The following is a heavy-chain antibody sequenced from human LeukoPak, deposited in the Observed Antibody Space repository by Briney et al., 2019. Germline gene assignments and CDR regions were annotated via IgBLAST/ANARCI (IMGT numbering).Heavy chain of an antibody. J-gene: IGHJ4*02. D-gene: IGHD3-10*01. Sequence: ASVKVSCKASGYTFTSYGISWVRQAPGQGLEWMGWISAYNGNTNYAQKLQGRVTMTTDTSTSTAYMELRSLRSDDTATYYCARGVYGSGSYYTSNFENWGQGTLVTVSS. CDR3: ARGVYGSGSYYTSNFEN. CDR2: ISAYNGNT. V-gene: IGHV1-18*01. CDR1: GYTFTSYG.